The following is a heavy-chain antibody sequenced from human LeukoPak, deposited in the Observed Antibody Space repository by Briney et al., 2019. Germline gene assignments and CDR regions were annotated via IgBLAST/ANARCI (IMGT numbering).Heavy chain of an antibody. V-gene: IGHV1-69*13. CDR2: IIPIFCTA. D-gene: IGHD6-6*01. J-gene: IGHJ4*02. CDR1: GGTFSSYA. CDR3: ARVQVPYSSSSGYFDY. Sequence: ASVKVSCKASGGTFSSYAISWVRQAPGQGLEWMGGIIPIFCTANYAQKFQGRVTITADESTSTAYMELSSLRSEDTAVYYCARVQVPYSSSSGYFDYWGQGTLVTVSS.